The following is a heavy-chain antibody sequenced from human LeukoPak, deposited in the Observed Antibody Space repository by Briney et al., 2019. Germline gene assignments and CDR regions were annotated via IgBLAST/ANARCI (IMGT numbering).Heavy chain of an antibody. J-gene: IGHJ6*02. Sequence: SETLSLTCTVSGGSISSYYWRWNRQPPGKGLEWIGYIYYSGSTNYNPSLKSRVTISVDTSKNQFSLNLSSVTAADTAVYYCARDQGYGMDVWGQGTTVTVSS. CDR2: IYYSGST. CDR1: GGSISSYY. V-gene: IGHV4-59*01. CDR3: ARDQGYGMDV.